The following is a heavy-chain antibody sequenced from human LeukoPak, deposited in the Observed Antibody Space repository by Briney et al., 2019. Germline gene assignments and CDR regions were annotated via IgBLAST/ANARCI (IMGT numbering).Heavy chain of an antibody. CDR1: GGSFSGYY. Sequence: SETLSLTCAVYGGSFSGYYWSWIRQPPGKGLEWIGEINHSGSTNYNPSLKSRVTISVDTSKNQFSLKLSSVTAADTAVYYCARGGEGVVVVVAATQFDYWGQGTLVTVSS. D-gene: IGHD2-15*01. CDR2: INHSGST. CDR3: ARGGEGVVVVVAATQFDY. J-gene: IGHJ4*02. V-gene: IGHV4-34*01.